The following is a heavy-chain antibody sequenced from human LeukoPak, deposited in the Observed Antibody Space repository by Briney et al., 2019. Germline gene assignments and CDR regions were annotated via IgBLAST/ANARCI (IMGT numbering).Heavy chain of an antibody. D-gene: IGHD3-10*01. V-gene: IGHV4-38-2*02. CDR2: IYHGGST. J-gene: IGHJ5*02. Sequence: SETLSLTCTVPGYSISSGYFWGWIRQPPGKGLEWIGSIYHGGSTFYNPSLKSRVTISEDTSKNQFSLRLTSVTAADTAVYYCARDSRGVLWFGESNWFDPWGQGTLVTVSS. CDR1: GYSISSGYF. CDR3: ARDSRGVLWFGESNWFDP.